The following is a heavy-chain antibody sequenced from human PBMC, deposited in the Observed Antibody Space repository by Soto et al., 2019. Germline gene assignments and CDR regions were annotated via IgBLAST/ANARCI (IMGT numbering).Heavy chain of an antibody. D-gene: IGHD6-25*01. CDR3: ARDQLSSGLYVWFDP. Sequence: HVQLQESGPGLVKPSETLSLTCTVSGGSISTYYWSWIRQPPGKGLEWIGYIYYDGSTSYNPSLRSLVTISGDTSKNRFSLILSSVTSADTAVYYCARDQLSSGLYVWFDPWGQGTLVTVSS. CDR1: GGSISTYY. J-gene: IGHJ5*02. CDR2: IYYDGST. V-gene: IGHV4-59*01.